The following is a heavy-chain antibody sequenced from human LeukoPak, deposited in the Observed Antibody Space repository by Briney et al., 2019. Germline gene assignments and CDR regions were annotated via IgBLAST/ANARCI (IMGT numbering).Heavy chain of an antibody. Sequence: ASVKVSCKASGYTFSSYGISWVRQAPGQGLEWMGWITAFNGNTNYAQKFQGRVTMTTDTSTSTAYMELRSLRSDDTAVYYCARIKWELLGPFDYWGQGTLVTVSS. V-gene: IGHV1-18*01. CDR1: GYTFSSYG. J-gene: IGHJ4*02. CDR3: ARIKWELLGPFDY. D-gene: IGHD1-26*01. CDR2: ITAFNGNT.